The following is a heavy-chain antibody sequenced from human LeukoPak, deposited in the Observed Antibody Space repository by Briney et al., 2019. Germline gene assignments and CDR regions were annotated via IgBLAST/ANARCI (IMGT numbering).Heavy chain of an antibody. CDR1: GGSISSSSYY. CDR3: ASLWGGHYYGSGSYYKGY. V-gene: IGHV4-61*05. D-gene: IGHD3-10*01. Sequence: SETLSLTCTVSGGSISSSSYYWGWIRQPPGKGLEWIGYIYYSGSTNYTPSLKSRVTISVDTSKNQFSLKLSCVTAADTAVYYCASLWGGHYYGSGSYYKGYWGQGTLVTVSS. CDR2: IYYSGST. J-gene: IGHJ4*02.